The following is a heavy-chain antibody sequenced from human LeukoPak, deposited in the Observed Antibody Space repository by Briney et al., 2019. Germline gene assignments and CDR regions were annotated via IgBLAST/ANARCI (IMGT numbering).Heavy chain of an antibody. CDR2: ISSSSSYI. Sequence: NPGGSLRLSCAASGFTFSSYSMNWVRQAPGKGLEGVSSISSSSSYIYYADSVKGRFTISRDNSKNTLYLQMNSLRAEDTAVYYCAKGAIYYYYMDVWGKGTTVTISS. CDR1: GFTFSSYS. CDR3: AKGAIYYYYMDV. J-gene: IGHJ6*03. V-gene: IGHV3-21*01. D-gene: IGHD2-2*01.